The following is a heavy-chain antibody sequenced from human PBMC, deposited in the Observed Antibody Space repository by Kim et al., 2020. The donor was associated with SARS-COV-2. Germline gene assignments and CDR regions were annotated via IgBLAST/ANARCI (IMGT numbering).Heavy chain of an antibody. Sequence: SETLSLTCTVSLDSLYSFSWSWIRQPPGKPLEWIACLFYTGTTSYNPSLKSRVTISTDTSKSHFSLNLTSLTAADPAVYYCARHLGIVSFDYWGLGALVT. CDR2: LFYTGTT. V-gene: IGHV4-59*08. J-gene: IGHJ4*02. D-gene: IGHD2-15*01. CDR1: LDSLYSFS. CDR3: ARHLGIVSFDY.